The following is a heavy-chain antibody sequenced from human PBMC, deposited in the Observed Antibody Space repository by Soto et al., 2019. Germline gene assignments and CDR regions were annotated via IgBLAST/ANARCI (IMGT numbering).Heavy chain of an antibody. Sequence: GGSLRLSCTASGFTFGDYAMSWFRQAPGKGLEWVGFIRSKAYGGTTEYAASVKGRFTISRDDSKSIAYLQMNSLKTEDTAVYYCTRGARYDYIVTWDYWGQGTLVTVSS. J-gene: IGHJ4*02. V-gene: IGHV3-49*03. CDR3: TRGARYDYIVTWDY. D-gene: IGHD3-16*01. CDR1: GFTFGDYA. CDR2: IRSKAYGGTT.